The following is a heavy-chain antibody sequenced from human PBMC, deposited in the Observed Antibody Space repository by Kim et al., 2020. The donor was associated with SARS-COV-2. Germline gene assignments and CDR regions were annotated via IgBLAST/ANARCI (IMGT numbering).Heavy chain of an antibody. CDR3: ARGASFYYFDY. CDR2: ISSSSSYI. Sequence: GGSLRLSCAASGLTFSSYSMNWVRQAPGKVLEWVSSISSSSSYIYSADSVKGRLTISRDNAKNSLYLQMNSLRAEDTAVYYCARGASFYYFDYWGQGTLVTVSS. J-gene: IGHJ4*02. V-gene: IGHV3-21*01. CDR1: GLTFSSYS. D-gene: IGHD3-16*01.